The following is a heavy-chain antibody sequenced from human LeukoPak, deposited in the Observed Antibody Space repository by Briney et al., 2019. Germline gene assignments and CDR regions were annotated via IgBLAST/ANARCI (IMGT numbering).Heavy chain of an antibody. CDR3: ARSSPAMVRGVNDAFDI. D-gene: IGHD3-10*01. J-gene: IGHJ3*02. CDR1: GGSISSYY. V-gene: IGHV4-59*01. CDR2: IYYSGST. Sequence: PSETLSLTCTVSGGSISSYYWSWLRQPPGKGLEWVGYIYYSGSTNYNPSLKSRVTISVDTSKNQFSLKLSSVTAADTAVYYCARSSPAMVRGVNDAFDIWGQGTMVTVSS.